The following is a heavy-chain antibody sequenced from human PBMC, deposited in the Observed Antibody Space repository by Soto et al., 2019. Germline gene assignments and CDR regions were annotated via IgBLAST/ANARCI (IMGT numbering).Heavy chain of an antibody. J-gene: IGHJ5*02. CDR1: CDSVSKYY. V-gene: IGHV4-4*07. CDR3: ARSPAYGDYANLDT. D-gene: IGHD4-17*01. Sequence: SETLSLTCTVSCDSVSKYYWNWIRRPAGKGLEWIGRIHSTRSPNYNPSLKSRVTMSVDTSKNQFSLKLNLTSVTAADTAVYYCARSPAYGDYANLDTWGQGTLVTVSS. CDR2: IHSTRSP.